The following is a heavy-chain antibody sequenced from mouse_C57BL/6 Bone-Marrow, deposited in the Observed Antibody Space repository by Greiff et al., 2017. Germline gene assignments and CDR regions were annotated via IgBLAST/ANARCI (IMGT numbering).Heavy chain of an antibody. CDR2: IRNKDNGYNT. CDR3: ARDGANGENLYLYFDV. J-gene: IGHJ1*03. D-gene: IGHD4-1*01. CDR1: GFTFTDYY. V-gene: IGHV7-3*01. Sequence: EVQLQESGGGLVQPGGSLSLSCAASGFTFTDYYMSWVRQTPGKALEWLGFIRNKDNGYNTEYSASVKGRFTISRDTSQSILYLQMHARRAEDSATYDCARDGANGENLYLYFDVWGTGTTVTVSA.